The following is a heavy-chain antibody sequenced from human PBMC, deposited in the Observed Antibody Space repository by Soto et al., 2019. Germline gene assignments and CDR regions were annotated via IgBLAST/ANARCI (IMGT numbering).Heavy chain of an antibody. Sequence: EVQLVESGGGLVQPGGSLRLSCAASGFIYSNYWMHWVRQVPGKGLVWVSRINGDGSSTNYADSVKGRFTISRDNAKNTVYLHMNTLRAEDTAVYYCARGARGFYYFDYWGQGILVTVCS. CDR2: INGDGSST. V-gene: IGHV3-74*01. CDR1: GFIYSNYW. J-gene: IGHJ4*02. CDR3: ARGARGFYYFDY. D-gene: IGHD3-10*01.